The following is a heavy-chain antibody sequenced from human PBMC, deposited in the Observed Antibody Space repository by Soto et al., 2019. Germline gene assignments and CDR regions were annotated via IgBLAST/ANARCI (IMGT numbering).Heavy chain of an antibody. CDR2: MYLSGST. CDR1: GDSISGSS. V-gene: IGHV4-59*01. D-gene: IGHD6-19*01. Sequence: QVQLQESGPGLVKPSETLSLTCTVSGDSISGSSWSWIRQPPGKGLEWIAYMYLSGSTNYNPSLKSRVTRAVDTSKNQFSVKLSSVTAAYTAVYYCARGSGWYFHWGQGTLVTVSS. CDR3: ARGSGWYFH. J-gene: IGHJ4*02.